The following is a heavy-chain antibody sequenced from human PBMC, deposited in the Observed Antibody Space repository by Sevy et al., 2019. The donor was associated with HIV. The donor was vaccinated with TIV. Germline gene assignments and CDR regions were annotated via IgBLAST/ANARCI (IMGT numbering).Heavy chain of an antibody. CDR2: ISYDGSNK. Sequence: GGCLRLSCAASGFTFSSYAMHWVRQAPGKGLEWVAVISYDGSNKYYADSVKGRFTISRDNSKNTLYLQMNSLRAEDTSVYYCARAPSYSDMGLYYFDYWGQGTAVTVSS. D-gene: IGHD4-17*01. CDR3: ARAPSYSDMGLYYFDY. J-gene: IGHJ4*02. V-gene: IGHV3-30*04. CDR1: GFTFSSYA.